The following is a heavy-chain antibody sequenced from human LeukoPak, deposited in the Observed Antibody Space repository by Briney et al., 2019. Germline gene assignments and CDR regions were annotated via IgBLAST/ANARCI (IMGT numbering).Heavy chain of an antibody. V-gene: IGHV3-7*01. CDR2: IKQDGSEK. Sequence: GGSLRLSCVASGFTFTSYWMSWVRQAPGKGLEWVANIKQDGSEKYYLDSLEGRFTISRDNAKNSVYLQINRLRAEDTAVYYCARDGQQPVSGYYYYMDVWGKGTTVTVSS. J-gene: IGHJ6*03. D-gene: IGHD6-13*01. CDR1: GFTFTSYW. CDR3: ARDGQQPVSGYYYYMDV.